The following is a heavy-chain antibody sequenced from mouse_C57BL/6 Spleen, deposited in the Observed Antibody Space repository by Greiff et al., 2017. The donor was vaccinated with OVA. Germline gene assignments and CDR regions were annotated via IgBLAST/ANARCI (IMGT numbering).Heavy chain of an antibody. CDR2: IDPSDSYT. V-gene: IGHV1-69*01. D-gene: IGHD1-1*01. J-gene: IGHJ2*01. CDR1: GYTFTSYW. CDR3: ATYYYGSSWGDY. Sequence: VQLQQPGAELVMPGASVKLSCKASGYTFTSYWMHWVQQRPGQGLEWIGEIDPSDSYTNYTQQIKGKSTLTVDKSSSTAYMQLSSLTAEESTVYYCATYYYGSSWGDYWGQGTTLTVSS.